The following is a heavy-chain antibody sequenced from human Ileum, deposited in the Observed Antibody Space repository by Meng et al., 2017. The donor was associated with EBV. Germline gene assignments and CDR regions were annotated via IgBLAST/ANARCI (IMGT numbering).Heavy chain of an antibody. Sequence: QVQVGEVGGGVVQPGRSLRLSWAASGFTFRSHAMHWVRQAPGKGLEWVAVISYDGSNKYYADSVKGRFTISRDNSKNTLYLQMNSLRAEDTAVYYCARDQSDYFDYWGQGTLVTVSS. CDR1: GFTFRSHA. V-gene: IGHV3-30-3*01. J-gene: IGHJ4*02. CDR3: ARDQSDYFDY. CDR2: ISYDGSNK.